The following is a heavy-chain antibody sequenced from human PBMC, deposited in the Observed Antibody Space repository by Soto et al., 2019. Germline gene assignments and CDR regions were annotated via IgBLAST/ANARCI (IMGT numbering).Heavy chain of an antibody. CDR3: ARLGGYVSVGYYYLWDS. CDR2: INHSGST. J-gene: IGHJ4*02. Sequence: SETLSLTCRVSDGSMNSDSSYWGWIRQPPGKGLGWIGVINHSGSTYHNLSPKGRVTMSVDASRNQFSLKLTSMTAADTAVYYCARLGGYVSVGYYYLWDSWGQGTLVTVSS. CDR1: DGSMNSDSSY. D-gene: IGHD3-22*01. V-gene: IGHV4-39*01.